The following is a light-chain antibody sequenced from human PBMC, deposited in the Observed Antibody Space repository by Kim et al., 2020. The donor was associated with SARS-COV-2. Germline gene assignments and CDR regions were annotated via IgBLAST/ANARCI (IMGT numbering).Light chain of an antibody. V-gene: IGKV1-39*01. Sequence: DIQMTQSPSSLAASVGDRVTIACRASQSIGTYLNWYQQKPGKAPKLLIYAASTLQSGVPSRFSGSGSGTDFTLTITSLRPEDFATYYCQQSHTTPLLTFGGGTKLEI. CDR2: AAS. CDR3: QQSHTTPLLT. CDR1: QSIGTY. J-gene: IGKJ4*01.